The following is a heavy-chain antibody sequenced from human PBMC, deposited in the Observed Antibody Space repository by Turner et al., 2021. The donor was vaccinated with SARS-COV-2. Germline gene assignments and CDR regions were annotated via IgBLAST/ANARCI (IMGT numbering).Heavy chain of an antibody. Sequence: EVQLVESGGGLVQPGGSLRLSCAASGFTFSYYWMHWVRQAPGKGLVWVSSINSDGSSTSYADSVKGRFTISRDNAKNTLYLQMNSLRAEDTAVYYCAREVVTAIPYFDYWGQGTLVTVSS. V-gene: IGHV3-74*01. D-gene: IGHD2-21*02. CDR2: INSDGSST. CDR1: GFTFSYYW. J-gene: IGHJ4*02. CDR3: AREVVTAIPYFDY.